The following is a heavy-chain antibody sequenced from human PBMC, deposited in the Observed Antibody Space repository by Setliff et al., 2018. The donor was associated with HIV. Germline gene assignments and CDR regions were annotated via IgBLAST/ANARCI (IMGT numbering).Heavy chain of an antibody. J-gene: IGHJ5*02. CDR2: IYYSGST. CDR3: ARGLYSSSWYGSYWFDP. Sequence: SETLSLTCTVSGGSITRTPYYWGWIRQPPGKGLEWIGSIYYSGSTYYNPSLKSRVTISVDTSKNQFSLKLSSVTAADTAVYYCARGLYSSSWYGSYWFDPWGQGTLVTVSS. V-gene: IGHV4-39*07. CDR1: GGSITRTPYY. D-gene: IGHD6-13*01.